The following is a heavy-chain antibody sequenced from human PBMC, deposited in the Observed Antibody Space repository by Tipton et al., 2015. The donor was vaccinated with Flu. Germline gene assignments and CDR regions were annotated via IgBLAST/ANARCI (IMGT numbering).Heavy chain of an antibody. Sequence: RSLRLSYTASGFTFGDYAMSWVRQAPGKGLEWVGFIRSKAYGGTTEYAASVKGRFTISRDDSKSIAYLQMNSLKTEDTAVYYCTRPGVAGYYYFDYWGQGTLVTVSS. CDR2: IRSKAYGGTT. CDR3: TRPGVAGYYYFDY. J-gene: IGHJ4*02. V-gene: IGHV3-49*04. CDR1: GFTFGDYA. D-gene: IGHD6-19*01.